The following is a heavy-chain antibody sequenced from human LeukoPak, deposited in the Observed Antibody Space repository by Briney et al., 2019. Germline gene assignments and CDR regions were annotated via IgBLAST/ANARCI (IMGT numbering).Heavy chain of an antibody. V-gene: IGHV3-30*18. D-gene: IGHD4-17*01. CDR1: GFTFSSYG. J-gene: IGHJ6*02. Sequence: GGSLRLSCAASGFTFSSYGMHWVRQAPGKGLEWVAAISYDGSNKYYADSVKGRFTISRDNSKNTLYLQMNSLRAEDTAVYYCAKIYGDYGYYYYGMDVWGQGTAVTVSS. CDR3: AKIYGDYGYYYYGMDV. CDR2: ISYDGSNK.